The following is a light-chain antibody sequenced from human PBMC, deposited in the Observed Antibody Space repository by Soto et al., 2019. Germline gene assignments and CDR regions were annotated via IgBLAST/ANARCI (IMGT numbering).Light chain of an antibody. CDR2: AAS. Sequence: DLQMTQSPSSLSASVGDRVTITCRASQSISTFLNLYQQKPGKAPKLLIFAASSLQSGVPSRFSGSGSGTDFTLTISSLQPEDFATYYCQQSYSTPPTFGQGTNVEIK. CDR1: QSISTF. J-gene: IGKJ1*01. V-gene: IGKV1-39*01. CDR3: QQSYSTPPT.